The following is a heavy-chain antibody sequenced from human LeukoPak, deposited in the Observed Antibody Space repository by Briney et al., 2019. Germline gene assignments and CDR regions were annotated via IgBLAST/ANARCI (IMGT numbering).Heavy chain of an antibody. CDR3: ATGEPPNPYCGGDCYSWYY. Sequence: ASVKVSCKASGYTFTGYYMHWVRQAPGQGLEWMGIINPSGGSTSYAQKFQGRVTMTRDTSTSTVYMELSSLRSEDTAVYYCATGEPPNPYCGGDCYSWYYWGQGTLVTVSS. CDR2: INPSGGST. CDR1: GYTFTGYY. J-gene: IGHJ4*02. V-gene: IGHV1-46*01. D-gene: IGHD2-21*02.